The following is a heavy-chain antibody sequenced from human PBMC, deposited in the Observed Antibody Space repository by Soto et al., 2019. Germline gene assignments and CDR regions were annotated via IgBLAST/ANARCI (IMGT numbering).Heavy chain of an antibody. CDR1: GFTFSSYA. V-gene: IGHV3-72*01. CDR2: TRNKANSYTT. J-gene: IGHJ6*02. D-gene: IGHD3-3*01. Sequence: GGSLRLSCAASGFTFSSYAMSWVRQAPGKGLEWVGRTRNKANSYTTEYAASVKGRFTISRDDSKNSLYLQMNSLKTEDTAVYYCARRGRIFGVDHTDYYYYGMDVWGQGTTVTVSS. CDR3: ARRGRIFGVDHTDYYYYGMDV.